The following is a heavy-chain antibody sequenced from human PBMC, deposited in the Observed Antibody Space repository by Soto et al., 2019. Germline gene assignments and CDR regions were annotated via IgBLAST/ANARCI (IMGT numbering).Heavy chain of an antibody. CDR2: IYSGGST. CDR1: GFTVSSNY. CDR3: ARDQWFGESHTYQYYYYGMDV. J-gene: IGHJ6*02. V-gene: IGHV3-53*01. D-gene: IGHD3-10*01. Sequence: EVQLVESGGGLIQPGGSLRLSCAASGFTVSSNYMSWVRQAPGKGLEWVSVIYSGGSTYYADSVKGRFTISRDNSKNTLCLQMNSRRAEDTAVYYCARDQWFGESHTYQYYYYGMDVWGQGTTVTVSS.